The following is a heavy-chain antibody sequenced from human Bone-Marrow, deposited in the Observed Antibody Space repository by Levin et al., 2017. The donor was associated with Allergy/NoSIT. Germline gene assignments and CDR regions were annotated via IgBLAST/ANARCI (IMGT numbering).Heavy chain of an antibody. V-gene: IGHV3-7*01. CDR2: IKEDGSEK. D-gene: IGHD5-24*01. CDR1: GFTFSNSW. J-gene: IGHJ5*02. CDR3: AREQFGRATIGARWFDR. Sequence: HPGGSLRLSCAASGFTFSNSWMSWVRQAPGKGLEWVANIKEDGSEKYYVDSVKGRFTISRDNAKNSLYVQMNSLRAEVTAVYYCAREQFGRATIGARWFDRWGQGALVAVTS.